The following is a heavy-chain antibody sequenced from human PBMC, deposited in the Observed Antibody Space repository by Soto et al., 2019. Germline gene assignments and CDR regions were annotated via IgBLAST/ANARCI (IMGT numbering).Heavy chain of an antibody. CDR2: ISGSGDNT. J-gene: IGHJ4*02. V-gene: IGHV3-23*04. Sequence: EVPLVESGGGLVKPGGSLRLSCAASGFTFSTYAMSWVRQAPGKGLEWVSGISGSGDNTYYADSVKGRLTISRDNSKNTLYLQMNNLRAEDTAIYYCADGGEWSFNFVYWGQGTLVSVSS. CDR3: ADGGEWSFNFVY. CDR1: GFTFSTYA. D-gene: IGHD3-3*01.